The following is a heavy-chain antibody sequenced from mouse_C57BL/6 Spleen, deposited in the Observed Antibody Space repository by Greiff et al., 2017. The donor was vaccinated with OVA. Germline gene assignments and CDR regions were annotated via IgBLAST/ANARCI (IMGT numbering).Heavy chain of an antibody. J-gene: IGHJ3*01. CDR3: ARSDYYYGNPLFAY. CDR2: IHPNSGST. Sequence: QVQLQQPGAELVKPGASVKLSCKASGYTFTSYWMHWVKQRPGQGLEWIGMIHPNSGSTNYNEKFKSKATLTVDKSSSTAYMQLSSLTSEDSAVYYCARSDYYYGNPLFAYWGQGTLVTVSA. V-gene: IGHV1-64*01. D-gene: IGHD2-1*01. CDR1: GYTFTSYW.